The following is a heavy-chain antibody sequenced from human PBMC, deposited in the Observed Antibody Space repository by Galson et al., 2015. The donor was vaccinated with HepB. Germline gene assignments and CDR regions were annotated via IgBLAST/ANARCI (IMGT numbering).Heavy chain of an antibody. J-gene: IGHJ3*02. CDR3: ARDPFIVVAGTDAFDR. Sequence: SLRLSCAASGFTFSSYWMHWVRQAPGKGLVWVSRINSDGSSTRYADSVKGRFSISRDNAKNTLYLQMNSLRAEDTAVYYCARDPFIVVAGTDAFDRWGRGTMVTVSS. V-gene: IGHV3-74*01. CDR1: GFTFSSYW. CDR2: INSDGSST. D-gene: IGHD2-15*01.